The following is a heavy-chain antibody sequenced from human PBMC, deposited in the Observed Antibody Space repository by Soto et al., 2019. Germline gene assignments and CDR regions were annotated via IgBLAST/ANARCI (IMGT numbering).Heavy chain of an antibody. D-gene: IGHD2-2*01. CDR1: GYTSSDFG. V-gene: IGHV1-18*04. CDR2: VSGNNGAS. CDR3: VRDQKYFRVNGNWFDS. Sequence: SVKVSCKASGYTSSDFGISWVRQAPVQGLEWMGWVSGNNGASNPAPKVQGRITMTLDTSTGVSYMALRSLRSDDTAIYYCVRDQKYFRVNGNWFDSWGQGTLVTVSS. J-gene: IGHJ5*01.